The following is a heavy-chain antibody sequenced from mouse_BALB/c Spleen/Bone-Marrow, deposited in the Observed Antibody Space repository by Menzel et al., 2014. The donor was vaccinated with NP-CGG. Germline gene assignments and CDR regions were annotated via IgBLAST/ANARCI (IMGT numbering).Heavy chain of an antibody. Sequence: EVKLMESGGGLVQPGGSLRLSCATSGFTFTDYYMSWVRQPPGKALEWLGFIRNKANGYTTEYSASVKGRFTISRDNSQSILYLQMNTLRAEDSATYYCARDIGRLLFGYWGQGTTLTVSS. D-gene: IGHD1-2*01. CDR1: GFTFTDYY. CDR3: ARDIGRLLFGY. CDR2: IRNKANGYTT. J-gene: IGHJ2*01. V-gene: IGHV7-3*02.